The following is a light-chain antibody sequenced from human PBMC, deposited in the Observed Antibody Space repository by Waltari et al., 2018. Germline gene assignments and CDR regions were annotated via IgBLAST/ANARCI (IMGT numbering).Light chain of an antibody. J-gene: IGLJ2*01. CDR1: GGSIASDY. CDR2: ENF. V-gene: IGLV6-57*04. CDR3: QSSDNNTVF. Sequence: FLLTQPHSVSESPGKTITISCTRSGGSIASDYVQWYQQRPGSAPTTVIFENFQRPSGVPHRFSGSIYSSSNSASLIISGLKTEDEADYYFQSSDNNTVFFGGGTRLTVL.